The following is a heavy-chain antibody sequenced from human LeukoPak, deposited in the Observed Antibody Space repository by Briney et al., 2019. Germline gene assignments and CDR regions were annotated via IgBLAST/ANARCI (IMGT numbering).Heavy chain of an antibody. Sequence: SETLSLTCSVSGGSISISNYFWGWIRQPPGKGLEWIASISSTGITHYYPSLESRISVSVETSKNQFSLKLTSLTAADTAVYYCACSGWFWGAFDYWGQGILVTVSS. CDR1: GGSISISNYF. CDR3: ACSGWFWGAFDY. D-gene: IGHD6-19*01. J-gene: IGHJ4*02. CDR2: ISSTGIT. V-gene: IGHV4-39*01.